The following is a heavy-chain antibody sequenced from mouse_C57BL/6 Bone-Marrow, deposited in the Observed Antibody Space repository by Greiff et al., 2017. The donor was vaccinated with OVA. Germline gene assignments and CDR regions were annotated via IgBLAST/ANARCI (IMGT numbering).Heavy chain of an antibody. V-gene: IGHV1-82*01. Sequence: VQLQQSGPELVKPGASVKISCKASGYAFSSSWMNWVKQRPGKGLEWIGRIYPGDGDTNYNGKFKGKATLTADKSSSTAYMQLSSLTSEDSAVYFCARFLANWDDFDVWGTGTTVTVSS. D-gene: IGHD4-1*01. J-gene: IGHJ1*03. CDR2: IYPGDGDT. CDR1: GYAFSSSW. CDR3: ARFLANWDDFDV.